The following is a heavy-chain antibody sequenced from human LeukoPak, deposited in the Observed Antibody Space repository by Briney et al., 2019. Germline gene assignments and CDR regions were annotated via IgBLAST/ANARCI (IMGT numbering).Heavy chain of an antibody. D-gene: IGHD3-10*01. CDR1: GFTFSSYA. J-gene: IGHJ5*02. CDR2: ISYDGSNK. Sequence: PGGSLRLSCAASGFTFSSYAMHWVRQAPGKGLEWVAVISYDGSNKYYADSVKGRFTISRDNSKNTLYLQMNSLRAEDTAVYYCARDGYYYGSGSLWGLSWGQGTLVTVSS. CDR3: ARDGYYYGSGSLWGLS. V-gene: IGHV3-30*04.